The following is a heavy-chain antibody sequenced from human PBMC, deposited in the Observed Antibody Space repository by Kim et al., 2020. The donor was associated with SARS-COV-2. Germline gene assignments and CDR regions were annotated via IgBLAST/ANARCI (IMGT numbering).Heavy chain of an antibody. D-gene: IGHD6-13*01. CDR3: AKDFPSSSWYRAAFDI. J-gene: IGHJ3*02. CDR2: IYSGGSST. CDR1: GITFSSYA. Sequence: GGSLRLSCAASGITFSSYAMSWVRQAPGKGLEWVSVIYSGGSSTYYADSVKGRFTISRDNSKNTLYLQMNSLRAEDTAVYYCAKDFPSSSWYRAAFDIWGQGTMVTVSS. V-gene: IGHV3-23*03.